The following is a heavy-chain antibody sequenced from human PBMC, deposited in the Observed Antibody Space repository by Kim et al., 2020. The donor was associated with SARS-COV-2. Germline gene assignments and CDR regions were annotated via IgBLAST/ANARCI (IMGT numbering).Heavy chain of an antibody. CDR2: IIPIFGTA. CDR3: ARKLGTMVRGVITSGWFDP. Sequence: SVKVSCKAXGGTFSSYAISWVRQAPGQGLEWMGGIIPIFGTANYAQKFQGRVTITADESTSTAYMELSSLRSEDTAVYYCARKLGTMVRGVITSGWFDPWGQGPLVTVSS. J-gene: IGHJ5*02. D-gene: IGHD3-10*01. V-gene: IGHV1-69*13. CDR1: GGTFSSYA.